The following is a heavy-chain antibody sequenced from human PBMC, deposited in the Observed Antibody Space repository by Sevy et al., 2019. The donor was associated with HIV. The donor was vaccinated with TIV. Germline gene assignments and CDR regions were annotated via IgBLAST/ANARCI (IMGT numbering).Heavy chain of an antibody. Sequence: GGSLRLSCAASGFTFDDYTMNWVRHAPGKGLEWVSGTSWSSGNIAYADSVEGRFTISRDNAKNSLYLQMNSLRIEDTALYYCVKDRSGSYSFDYWGQGTLVTVSS. CDR2: TSWSSGNI. J-gene: IGHJ4*02. CDR1: GFTFDDYT. D-gene: IGHD1-26*01. V-gene: IGHV3-9*01. CDR3: VKDRSGSYSFDY.